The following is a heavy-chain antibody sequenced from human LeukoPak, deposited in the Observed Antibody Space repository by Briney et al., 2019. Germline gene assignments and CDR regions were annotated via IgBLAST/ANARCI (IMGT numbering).Heavy chain of an antibody. CDR2: ISAYDGNT. J-gene: IGHJ5*02. Sequence: ASVKVSCKASGYTFTIYGISWVRQAPGQGLEWMGWISAYDGNTNYAQKLQGRVTMTTDTSTSTAYMELRSLRSDDTAVYYCARGRRTKDWFDPWGQGTLVTVSS. CDR3: ARGRRTKDWFDP. CDR1: GYTFTIYG. V-gene: IGHV1-18*01.